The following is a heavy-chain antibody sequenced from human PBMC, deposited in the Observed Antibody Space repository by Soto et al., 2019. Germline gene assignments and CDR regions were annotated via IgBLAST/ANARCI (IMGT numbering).Heavy chain of an antibody. J-gene: IGHJ3*02. CDR3: ASISYNWNYDDAFDI. CDR2: ISSSSSTI. D-gene: IGHD1-7*01. Sequence: GGSLRLSCAASGFTFSSYSMNWVRQAPGKGLEWVSYISSSSSTIYYADSVKGRFTISRDNAKNSLYLQMNSLRAEDTAVYYCASISYNWNYDDAFDIWGQGTMVTVSS. V-gene: IGHV3-48*01. CDR1: GFTFSSYS.